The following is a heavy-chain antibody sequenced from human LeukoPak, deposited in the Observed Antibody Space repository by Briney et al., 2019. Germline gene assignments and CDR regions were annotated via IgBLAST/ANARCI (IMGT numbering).Heavy chain of an antibody. CDR1: GLTLSSNY. V-gene: IGHV3-66*02. CDR2: MYSGGST. J-gene: IGHJ4*02. Sequence: GGALRLSCAASGLTLSSNYMSWVRQAPGKGVEGVSVMYSGGSTYYAAPVKGRFTTSRDTSKHTLYLQMNSLTAEDTAVYFCVRVGYSYGYGDWNHFDYWGQGTLVTVSS. D-gene: IGHD5-18*01. CDR3: VRVGYSYGYGDWNHFDY.